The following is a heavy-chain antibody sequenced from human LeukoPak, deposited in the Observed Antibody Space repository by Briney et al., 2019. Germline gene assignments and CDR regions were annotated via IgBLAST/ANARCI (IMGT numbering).Heavy chain of an antibody. V-gene: IGHV4-59*12. J-gene: IGHJ4*02. CDR2: IYYSGST. CDR3: ASDDDFWSGYTVY. D-gene: IGHD3-3*01. Sequence: SETLSLTCTVSGGSISSYYWSWIRQPPGKGVEWIGYIYYSGSTNYNPSLKSRVTISVDTSKNQFSLKLSSVTAADTAVYYCASDDDFWSGYTVYWGQGTLVTVSS. CDR1: GGSISSYY.